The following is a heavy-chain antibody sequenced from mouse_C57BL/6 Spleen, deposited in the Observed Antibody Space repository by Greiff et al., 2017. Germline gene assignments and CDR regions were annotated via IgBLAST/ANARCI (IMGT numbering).Heavy chain of an antibody. J-gene: IGHJ3*01. Sequence: VQLQQSGPELVKPGASVKISCKASGYTFTDYYMNWVKQSHGKSLEWIGDINPNNGGTSYNQKFKGKATLTVDKSSSTAYMELRSLTSEDSAVYYCARGSGTEFFAYWGQGTLVTVSA. CDR3: ARGSGTEFFAY. V-gene: IGHV1-26*01. CDR1: GYTFTDYY. CDR2: INPNNGGT. D-gene: IGHD4-1*01.